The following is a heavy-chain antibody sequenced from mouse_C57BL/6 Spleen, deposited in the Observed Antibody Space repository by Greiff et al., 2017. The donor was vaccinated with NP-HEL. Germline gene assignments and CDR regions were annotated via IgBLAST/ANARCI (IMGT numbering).Heavy chain of an antibody. CDR1: GYTFTSYW. D-gene: IGHD3-2*01. J-gene: IGHJ2*01. CDR3: AREDGSDYFDY. CDR2: IYPSDSET. Sequence: VQLQQPGAELVRPGSSVKLSCKASGYTFTSYWMDWVKQRPGQGLEWIGNIYPSDSETHYNQKFKDKATLTVDKSSSTAYMQLSSLTSEDSAVYYCAREDGSDYFDYWGQGTTLTVSS. V-gene: IGHV1-61*01.